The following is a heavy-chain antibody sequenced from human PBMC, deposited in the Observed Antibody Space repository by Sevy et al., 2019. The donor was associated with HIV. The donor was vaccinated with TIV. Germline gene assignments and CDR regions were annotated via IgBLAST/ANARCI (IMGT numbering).Heavy chain of an antibody. V-gene: IGHV3-53*01. CDR3: ARGMILEGSWCGMDV. J-gene: IGHJ6*02. CDR1: GFTVSSNY. CDR2: IFSGGST. D-gene: IGHD3-3*01. Sequence: GGSLRLSCAVSGFTVSSNYMTWVRQAPGKGLEWVSVIFSGGSTYYADSVKGRFPISRDNSRNTLSLQMNSLRAEDTAVYYCARGMILEGSWCGMDVWGQGTTVTVSS.